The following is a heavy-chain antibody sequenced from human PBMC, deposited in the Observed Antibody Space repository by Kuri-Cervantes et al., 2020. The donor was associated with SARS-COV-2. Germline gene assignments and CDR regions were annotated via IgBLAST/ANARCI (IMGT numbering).Heavy chain of an antibody. CDR1: GFTFSNAW. D-gene: IGHD3-3*01. V-gene: IGHV3-15*01. J-gene: IGHJ5*02. CDR2: IKSKTDGGTT. Sequence: GGSLRLSCAASGFTFSNAWMSWVRQAPGKGLEWVGRIKSKTDGGTTDYAAPVKGRFTISRDDSKNTLYLQMNSLRAEDTAVYYCAKDGVLEWYPLDVRQSPRFDPWGQGTLVTVSS. CDR3: AKDGVLEWYPLDVRQSPRFDP.